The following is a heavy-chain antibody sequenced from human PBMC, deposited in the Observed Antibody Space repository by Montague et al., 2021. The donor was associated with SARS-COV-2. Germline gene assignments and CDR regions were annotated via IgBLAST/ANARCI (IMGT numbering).Heavy chain of an antibody. CDR2: IHHGGST. V-gene: IGHV4-34*01. CDR3: ARDVRGLRLVWNYYYYYMDV. CDR1: GGSFSTYS. J-gene: IGHJ6*03. D-gene: IGHD6-19*01. Sequence: SETLSLTCAVHGGSFSTYSWNWIRQPPGKGLEWIGEIHHGGSTNYNPSLKSRVTISADTSKNQFSLKLTSVAAADTAVYYCARDVRGLRLVWNYYYYYMDVWGKGTTVTVSS.